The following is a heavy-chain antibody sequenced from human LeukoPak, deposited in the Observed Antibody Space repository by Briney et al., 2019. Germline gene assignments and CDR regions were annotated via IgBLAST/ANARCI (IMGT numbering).Heavy chain of an antibody. D-gene: IGHD3-22*01. CDR1: GGTFSSYA. J-gene: IGHJ4*02. CDR2: IIPILGIA. V-gene: IGHV1-69*04. CDR3: ARGNYYDSSGYPDY. Sequence: ASVKVSCKASGGTFSSYAISWVRQAPGQGLEWMGRIIPILGIANYAQKFQGKVTITADKSTSTAYMELSSLRSEDTAVYYCARGNYYDSSGYPDYWGQGTLVTVSS.